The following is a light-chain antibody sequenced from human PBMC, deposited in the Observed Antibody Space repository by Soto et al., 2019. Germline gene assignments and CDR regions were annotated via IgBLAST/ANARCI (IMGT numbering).Light chain of an antibody. CDR1: QGISNY. Sequence: DIQMTQSPSSLSASVGDRVTITCRASQGISNYLAWYQQKPGKVPKLLIYAASTLQSGVPSRFSGSGSGTAFTLTISSLQPEDVATYYCQKYNSAPTLSQGTKVEIK. J-gene: IGKJ1*01. CDR2: AAS. V-gene: IGKV1-27*01. CDR3: QKYNSAPT.